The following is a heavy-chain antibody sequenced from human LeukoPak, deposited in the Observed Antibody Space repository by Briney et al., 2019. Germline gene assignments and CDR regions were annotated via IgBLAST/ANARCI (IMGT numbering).Heavy chain of an antibody. CDR1: GFTFSSYA. D-gene: IGHD4-17*01. CDR2: ISYDGSNK. V-gene: IGHV3-30-3*01. Sequence: GRSLRLSCAASGFTFSSYAMHWVRQAPGKGLEWVAVISYDGSNKYYADSVKGRFTISRDNSKNTLYLQMNSLRAEDTAVCYCARDLTVTIFDYWGQGTLVTVSS. J-gene: IGHJ4*02. CDR3: ARDLTVTIFDY.